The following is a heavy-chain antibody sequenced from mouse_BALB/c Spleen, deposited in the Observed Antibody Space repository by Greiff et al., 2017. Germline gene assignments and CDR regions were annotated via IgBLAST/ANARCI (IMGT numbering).Heavy chain of an antibody. CDR3: ARYGNLYYYAMDY. CDR2: IDPANGNT. J-gene: IGHJ4*01. V-gene: IGHV14-3*02. CDR1: GFNIKDTY. D-gene: IGHD2-1*01. Sequence: SGAELVKPGASVKLSCTASGFNIKDTYMHWVKQRPEQGLEWIGRIDPANGNTKYDPKFQGKATITADTSSNTAYLQLSSLTSEDTAVYYCARYGNLYYYAMDYWGQGTSVTVSS.